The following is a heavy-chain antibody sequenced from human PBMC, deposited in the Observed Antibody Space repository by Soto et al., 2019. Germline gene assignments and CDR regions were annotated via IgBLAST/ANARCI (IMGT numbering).Heavy chain of an antibody. CDR2: ISAYNGNT. CDR1: GYTFTSYG. Sequence: QVQLVQSGAEVKKPGASVKVSCKASGYTFTSYGISWVRQAPGQGLEWMGWISAYNGNTNYAQKLQGRVTGTTDTPPSTAYMELRSLRSDDTAVYYCARDRARESIAAAGYYYYGMDVWGQGTTVTVSS. J-gene: IGHJ6*02. CDR3: ARDRARESIAAAGYYYYGMDV. D-gene: IGHD6-13*01. V-gene: IGHV1-18*01.